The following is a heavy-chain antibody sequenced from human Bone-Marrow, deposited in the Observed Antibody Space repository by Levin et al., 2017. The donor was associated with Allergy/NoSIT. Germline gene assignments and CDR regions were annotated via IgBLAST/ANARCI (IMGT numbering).Heavy chain of an antibody. Sequence: GASVKVSCKASGGTFNNYSVTWVRQAPGQGLEWMGGIIPSFGATNYAQTFQDRVTITADESTNRAYMELRGLRSEDTAVYYCARGVRFLEWLSNPRHYYYYGMDVWGQGTTVTVSS. CDR3: ARGVRFLEWLSNPRHYYYYGMDV. D-gene: IGHD3-3*01. V-gene: IGHV1-69*13. J-gene: IGHJ6*02. CDR2: IIPSFGAT. CDR1: GGTFNNYS.